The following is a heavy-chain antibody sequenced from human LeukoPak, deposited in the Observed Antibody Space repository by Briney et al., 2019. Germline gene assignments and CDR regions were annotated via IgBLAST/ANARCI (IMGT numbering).Heavy chain of an antibody. CDR2: IIPIFGTA. D-gene: IGHD6-13*01. J-gene: IGHJ3*02. CDR1: GGTFSSYA. CDR3: ARGIPTTIAGTAFDI. V-gene: IGHV1-69*05. Sequence: SVKVSCKASGGTFSSYAISWVRQAPGQGLEWMGGIIPIFGTANYAQKFQGRVTITTDESTSTAYMELSSLRSEDTAVYYCARGIPTTIAGTAFDIWGQGTMVTDSS.